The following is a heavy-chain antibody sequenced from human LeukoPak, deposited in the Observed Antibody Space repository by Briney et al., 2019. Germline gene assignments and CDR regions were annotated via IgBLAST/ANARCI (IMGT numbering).Heavy chain of an antibody. J-gene: IGHJ4*02. CDR3: AKAIAVYCSGGSCYGDY. V-gene: IGHV3-23*01. Sequence: GGSLRLSCAASGFTFSSYAMSWVRQAPGKGLEWVSAISGSGGSTYYADSVKSRFTISRDNSKNTLYLQMNSLRAEDTAVYYCAKAIAVYCSGGSCYGDYWGQGTLVTVSS. CDR1: GFTFSSYA. D-gene: IGHD2-15*01. CDR2: ISGSGGST.